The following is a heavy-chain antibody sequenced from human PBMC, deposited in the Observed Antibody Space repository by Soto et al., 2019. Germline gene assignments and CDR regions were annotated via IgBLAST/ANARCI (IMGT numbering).Heavy chain of an antibody. CDR1: GGSISSGGYY. CDR3: ARAHKLGGPFDY. J-gene: IGHJ4*02. D-gene: IGHD7-27*01. Sequence: TLSITCLVSGGSISSGGYYWSWISQHPGKGLEWIGYIYYSGSTYYNPSLKSRLTISVDTSKNQFSLKLSSVTAADTAMYYCARAHKLGGPFDYWGQGTLVT. CDR2: IYYSGST. V-gene: IGHV4-31*03.